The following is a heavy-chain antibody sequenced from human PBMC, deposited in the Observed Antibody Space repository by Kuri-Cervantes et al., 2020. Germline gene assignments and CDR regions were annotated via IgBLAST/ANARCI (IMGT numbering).Heavy chain of an antibody. J-gene: IGHJ4*02. CDR1: GDSITNVLYF. D-gene: IGHD3-22*01. CDR3: AREGAMIVVVTQGTPFDY. V-gene: IGHV4-39*02. Sequence: SETLSLTCTVSGDSITNVLYFWAWIRQPPGEGLQWLGTVSHSGSHRFSPSLKSRASVSIDASKNQFSLKLSSVTAADTAVYYCAREGAMIVVVTQGTPFDYWGQGTLVTVSS. CDR2: VSHSGSH.